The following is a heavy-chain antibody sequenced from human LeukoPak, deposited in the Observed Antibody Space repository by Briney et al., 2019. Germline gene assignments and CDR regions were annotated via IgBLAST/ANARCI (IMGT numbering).Heavy chain of an antibody. D-gene: IGHD2-21*02. Sequence: ASQTLSLTCTVSGGSISSDSYYWSWIRQPAGKGLEWIGRIYTSGSTNYNPSLKSRVTISVDTSKNQFSLKLSSVTAADTAMYYCARLGDSDIFDIWGQGTMVTVSS. V-gene: IGHV4-61*02. CDR2: IYTSGST. CDR3: ARLGDSDIFDI. J-gene: IGHJ3*02. CDR1: GGSISSDSYY.